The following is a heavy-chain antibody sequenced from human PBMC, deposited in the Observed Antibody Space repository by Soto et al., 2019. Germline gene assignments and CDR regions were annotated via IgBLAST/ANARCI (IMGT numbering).Heavy chain of an antibody. CDR2: IHCSGSA. J-gene: IGHJ5*02. CDR3: ARGAGGSGLDWFDP. V-gene: IGHV4-59*12. CDR1: GSSIIGYY. D-gene: IGHD6-19*01. Sequence: SETLSLTCTFSGSSIIGYYWTWIRQSPERGLEWIGYIHCSGSANYNPSLNSRLTMSVDRSKSQFSMKLASVTAADTAVYYCARGAGGSGLDWFDPWGQGTLVTVSS.